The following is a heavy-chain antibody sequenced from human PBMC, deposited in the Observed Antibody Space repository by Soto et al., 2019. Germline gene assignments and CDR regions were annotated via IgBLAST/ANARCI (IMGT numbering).Heavy chain of an antibody. J-gene: IGHJ6*03. CDR2: IYYSGST. V-gene: IGHV4-39*01. CDR3: ARLTTVTSYYYYYMDV. Sequence: SETLSLTCTVSGGSISSSSYYWGLIRQPPGKGLEWIVSIYYSGSTYYNPSLKSRVTISVDTSKNQFSLKLSSVTAADTAVYYCARLTTVTSYYYYYMDVWGKGTTVTVSS. CDR1: GGSISSSSYY. D-gene: IGHD4-17*01.